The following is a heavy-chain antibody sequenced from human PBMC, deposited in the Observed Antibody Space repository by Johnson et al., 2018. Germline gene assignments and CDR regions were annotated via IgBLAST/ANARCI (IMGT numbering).Heavy chain of an antibody. V-gene: IGHV1-8*01. CDR1: GYTFTSYD. D-gene: IGHD2-15*01. J-gene: IGHJ6*03. CDR3: VRGSRLGFCSGGSCYGGYYYYMDV. CDR2: MNPNSGNT. Sequence: QVQLVESGAEVKKPGASVKVSCKASGYTFTSYDINWVRQATGQGLEWMGWMNPNSGNTGYAQKFQGRVTMTRNTSISTAYMELVSLGSEDTAVYYWVRGSRLGFCSGGSCYGGYYYYMDVWGQGTTVTVSS.